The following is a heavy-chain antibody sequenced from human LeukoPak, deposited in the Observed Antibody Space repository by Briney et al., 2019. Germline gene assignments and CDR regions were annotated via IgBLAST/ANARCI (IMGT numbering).Heavy chain of an antibody. CDR2: INPDGRDT. J-gene: IGHJ6*02. V-gene: IGHV3-7*03. CDR3: ARAKHYDFWSGYYSYYYYYYGMDV. CDR1: GFTFNRCW. D-gene: IGHD3-3*01. Sequence: PGGSLRLSCVVSGFTFNRCWMYWVRQAPGKGLEWGAHINPDGRDTYYVDSVKGRFTISRDNAQNSMYLQMNSLRAEDTAVYYCARAKHYDFWSGYYSYYYYYYGMDVWGQGTTVTVSS.